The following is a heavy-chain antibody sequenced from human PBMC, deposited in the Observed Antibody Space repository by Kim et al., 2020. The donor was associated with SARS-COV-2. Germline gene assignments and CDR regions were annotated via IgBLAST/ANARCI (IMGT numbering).Heavy chain of an antibody. Sequence: SETLSLTCTVSGGSISSGGYYWSWIRQHPGKGLEWIGYIYYSGSTYYNPSLKSRVTISVDTSKNQFSLKLSSVTAADTAVYYCARDRASGGGYYYGMDVWGQGTTVTVSS. CDR1: GGSISSGGYY. D-gene: IGHD2-15*01. V-gene: IGHV4-31*03. CDR2: IYYSGST. J-gene: IGHJ6*02. CDR3: ARDRASGGGYYYGMDV.